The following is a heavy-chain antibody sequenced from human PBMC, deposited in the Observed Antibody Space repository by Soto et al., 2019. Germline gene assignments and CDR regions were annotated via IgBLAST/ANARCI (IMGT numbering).Heavy chain of an antibody. J-gene: IGHJ5*02. D-gene: IGHD2-8*02. CDR1: GYAFSSYW. CDR2: IYPGDSDT. V-gene: IGHV5-51*01. CDR3: ARGYCTATICDPWFDP. Sequence: GESLKISCQGSGYAFSSYWIAWVRQMPGKGLEWMGIIYPGDSDTRYSPSFQGQVTISVDKSITTAYLQWSSLKASDTAMYYCARGYCTATICDPWFDPWGQGTLVTV.